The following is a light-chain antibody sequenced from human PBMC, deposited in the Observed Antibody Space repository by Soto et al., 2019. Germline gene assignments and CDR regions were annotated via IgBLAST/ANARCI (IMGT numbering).Light chain of an antibody. CDR1: QSVSSN. Sequence: EIVMTQSPATLSVSQGERATLSCRASQSVSSNLAWDQQKPGQAPSLLIYGASTRATGIPARFSGTGSATEFTLTTRSLQSEDFAVYYCQQYNNWPQTFGHGPKVEI. CDR2: GAS. V-gene: IGKV3D-15*01. CDR3: QQYNNWPQT. J-gene: IGKJ1*01.